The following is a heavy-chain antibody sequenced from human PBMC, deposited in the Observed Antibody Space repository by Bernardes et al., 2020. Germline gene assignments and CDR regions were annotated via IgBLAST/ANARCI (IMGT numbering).Heavy chain of an antibody. CDR2: ISYDGSNK. Sequence: GGSLRLSCAASGFTFSSSAMHWVRRAPGKGLEWVAVISYDGSNKYYADSVKGRFTISRDDSKNALYLQMHSLGAEDTAVYYCARDPAGHCSSTSCQTYYFDYWGQGTLVTVSS. D-gene: IGHD2-2*01. J-gene: IGHJ4*02. V-gene: IGHV3-30*04. CDR3: ARDPAGHCSSTSCQTYYFDY. CDR1: GFTFSSSA.